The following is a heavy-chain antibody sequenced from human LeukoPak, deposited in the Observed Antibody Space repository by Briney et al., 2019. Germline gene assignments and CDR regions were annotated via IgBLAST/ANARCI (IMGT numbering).Heavy chain of an antibody. V-gene: IGHV4-59*01. D-gene: IGHD3-9*01. Sequence: SGTLSLSCTVSGVSISSYYWSWVRQPPGQGLEWMGCIYYSGSTNCNRSLKSRVTISVDTSNNQCFLKLSSVTAADTAVYYCATSRELRYFDWLFPYYYYYMDVWGKGTTVTVSS. J-gene: IGHJ6*03. CDR1: GVSISSYY. CDR2: IYYSGST. CDR3: ATSRELRYFDWLFPYYYYYMDV.